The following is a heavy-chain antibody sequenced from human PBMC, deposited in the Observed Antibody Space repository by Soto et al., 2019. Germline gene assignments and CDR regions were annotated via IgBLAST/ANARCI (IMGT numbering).Heavy chain of an antibody. CDR1: GDSVPSNSAA. D-gene: IGHD6-6*01. V-gene: IGHV6-1*01. J-gene: IGHJ6*03. CDR2: TYYRSKWYN. Sequence: PSQTLSLTCAISGDSVPSNSAAWNWIRQSPSRGLEWLGRTYYRSKWYNDYAVSVKSRITINPDTSKNQFSLQLNSVTPEDTAVYYCARGVEGIAARTNYYYYYMDVWGKGTTVTVSS. CDR3: ARGVEGIAARTNYYYYYMDV.